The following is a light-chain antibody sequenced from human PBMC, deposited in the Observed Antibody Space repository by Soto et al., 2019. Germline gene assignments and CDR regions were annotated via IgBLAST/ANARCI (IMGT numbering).Light chain of an antibody. Sequence: QSALTQPASVSGSPGQSITISCTGTSSDVGGYNYVSWYQQHPGKAPKLMIYDVSNRPSGVSNRFSGSKSGNTASLTISGLQAEDEADYYCSSYTSSSTREVVFGGGTQLTVL. V-gene: IGLV2-14*01. CDR1: SSDVGGYNY. CDR3: SSYTSSSTREVV. CDR2: DVS. J-gene: IGLJ2*01.